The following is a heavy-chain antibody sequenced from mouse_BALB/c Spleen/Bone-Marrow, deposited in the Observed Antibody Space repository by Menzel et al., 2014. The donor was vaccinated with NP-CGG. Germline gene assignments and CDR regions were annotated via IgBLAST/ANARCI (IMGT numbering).Heavy chain of an antibody. V-gene: IGHV8-11*01. J-gene: IGHJ4*01. Sequence: QVTLKVCGPGILQPSQTLSLTCSFSGFSLSTYGVGWIRQPSGKGLEWQAHIWWNDNKYYTTALKSRLTISKDTSNNQVFLKIASVDTADTATYYCARIYFNYEGAVDYWGQGTSVTVSS. CDR1: GFSLSTYG. CDR2: IWWNDNK. CDR3: ARIYFNYEGAVDY. D-gene: IGHD2-4*01.